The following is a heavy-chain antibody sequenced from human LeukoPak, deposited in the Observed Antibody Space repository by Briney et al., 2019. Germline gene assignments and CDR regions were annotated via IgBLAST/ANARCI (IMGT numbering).Heavy chain of an antibody. V-gene: IGHV5-51*01. D-gene: IGHD3-10*01. CDR2: IYPGDSDT. CDR3: ARSAFGELAFDAFDI. CDR1: GYTFTSYW. Sequence: GESLKISCQGSGYTFTSYWIGWVRQMPGKGLEWMGIIYPGDSDTRYSPSFQGQVTISADKSISTAYLQWSSLKASDTAMYYCARSAFGELAFDAFDIWGQGTMVTVSS. J-gene: IGHJ3*02.